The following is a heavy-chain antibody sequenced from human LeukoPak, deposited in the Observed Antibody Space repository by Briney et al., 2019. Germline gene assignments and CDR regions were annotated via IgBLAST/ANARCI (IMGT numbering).Heavy chain of an antibody. CDR3: ARRRSEEFDFDC. CDR2: ISGYNGNT. J-gene: IGHJ4*02. Sequence: ASVKVSCKASGYXFSTYGISWVRQAPGQGLGWMCCISGYNGNTNYAQTLQGRVTMTTDTSTSTLYMEPRSLRSDDTAVYYCARRRSEEFDFDCWGQGTLVSVSS. D-gene: IGHD6-19*01. CDR1: GYXFSTYG. V-gene: IGHV1-18*01.